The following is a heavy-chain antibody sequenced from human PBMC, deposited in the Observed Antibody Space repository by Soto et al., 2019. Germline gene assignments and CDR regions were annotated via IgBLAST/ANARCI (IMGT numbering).Heavy chain of an antibody. CDR3: ARDDGSGPDY. CDR1: GFTFSSSG. D-gene: IGHD3-10*01. CDR2: IWYDGSNK. Sequence: QVQLVESGGGVVQPGRSLRLSCAASGFTFSSSGMHWVRQAPGKGLEWVAVIWYDGSNKYYADSVKGRFTISRDNSKNALYLQMNSLRAEDTAVYYCARDDGSGPDYWGQGTLVTVSS. J-gene: IGHJ4*02. V-gene: IGHV3-33*01.